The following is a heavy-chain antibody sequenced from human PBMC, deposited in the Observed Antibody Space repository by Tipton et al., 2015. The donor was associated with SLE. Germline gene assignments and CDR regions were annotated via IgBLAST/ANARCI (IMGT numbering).Heavy chain of an antibody. D-gene: IGHD3-10*01. CDR1: GYSISSGYQ. Sequence: TLSLTCTVSGYSISSGYQWGWIRQPPGKGLEWIGSIYHSGSTYYNPSLKSRVTISVDTSKNQFSLKLSSVTAADTAVYYCARDGSLPRDAFDIWGQGTMVTVSS. J-gene: IGHJ3*02. CDR3: ARDGSLPRDAFDI. V-gene: IGHV4-38-2*02. CDR2: IYHSGST.